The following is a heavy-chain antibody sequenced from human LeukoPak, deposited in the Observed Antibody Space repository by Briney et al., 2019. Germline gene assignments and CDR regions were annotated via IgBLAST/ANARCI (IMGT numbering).Heavy chain of an antibody. CDR1: GGSISIYY. CDR3: ARQANLFDP. D-gene: IGHD4/OR15-4a*01. J-gene: IGHJ5*02. V-gene: IGHV4-59*08. Sequence: PSETLSLTCSVSGGSISIYYWSWIRQPPGKGLEWIGYIYYTGRTSYNPSLKSRVTISIDTSKNQFSLKLSSVTAADTAVYYCARQANLFDPWGQGTLVTVSS. CDR2: IYYTGRT.